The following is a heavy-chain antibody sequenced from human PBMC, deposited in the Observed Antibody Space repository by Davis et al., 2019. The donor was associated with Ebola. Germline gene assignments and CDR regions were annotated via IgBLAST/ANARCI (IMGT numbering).Heavy chain of an antibody. V-gene: IGHV3-30*18. Sequence: GGSLRLSCAASGFTFSSYGMHWVRQAPGKGLEWVAVISYDGSNKYYADSVKGRFTISRDNSKNTLYLQMNSLRAEDTAVYYCAKERDVVVPAAIYYYYYGMDVWGQGTTVTVSS. CDR3: AKERDVVVPAAIYYYYYGMDV. J-gene: IGHJ6*02. D-gene: IGHD2-2*01. CDR2: ISYDGSNK. CDR1: GFTFSSYG.